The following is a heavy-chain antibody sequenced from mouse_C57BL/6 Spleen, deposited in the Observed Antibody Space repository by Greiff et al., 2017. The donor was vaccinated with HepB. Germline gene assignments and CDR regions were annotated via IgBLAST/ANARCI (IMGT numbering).Heavy chain of an antibody. Sequence: EVKLMESGGGLVKPGGSLKLSCAASGFTFSSYAMSWVRQTPEKRLEWVATISDGGSYTYYPDNVKGRFTISRDNAKNNLYLQMSHLKSEDTAMYYCARDGDRRYYAMDYWGQGTSVTVSS. D-gene: IGHD3-3*01. CDR1: GFTFSSYA. CDR3: ARDGDRRYYAMDY. CDR2: ISDGGSYT. J-gene: IGHJ4*01. V-gene: IGHV5-4*01.